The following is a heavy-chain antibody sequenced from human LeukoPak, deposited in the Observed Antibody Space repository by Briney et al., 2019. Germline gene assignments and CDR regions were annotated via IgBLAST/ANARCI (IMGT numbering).Heavy chain of an antibody. CDR3: TKELHVAVAVADYYYFYMDA. Sequence: GGSLRLSCAASGFSLSSFAMGWVRQSPGKGREWLATINGGGNTTFYADSVKGRFTISRDKAKNTLHFHMDSLRPDDTAIYYCTKELHVAVAVADYYYFYMDAWGRGTAVTVSS. V-gene: IGHV3-23*01. CDR2: INGGGNTT. D-gene: IGHD6-19*01. CDR1: GFSLSSFA. J-gene: IGHJ6*03.